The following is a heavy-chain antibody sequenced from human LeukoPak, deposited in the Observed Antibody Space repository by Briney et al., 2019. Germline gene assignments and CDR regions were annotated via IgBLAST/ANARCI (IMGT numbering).Heavy chain of an antibody. CDR3: AKDRSTSSWYFDD. CDR2: ISRSGGST. V-gene: IGHV3-23*01. CDR1: GWIFSRYV. Sequence: GGSLRLSRACCGWIFSRYVMNGLRQAPCKGGAWVSAISRSGGSTYYADSVKGRFTISRDNSKNTLYLQMNSLRAEDTAVYYCAKDRSTSSWYFDDWGQGTLVTVSS. J-gene: IGHJ4*02. D-gene: IGHD6-13*01.